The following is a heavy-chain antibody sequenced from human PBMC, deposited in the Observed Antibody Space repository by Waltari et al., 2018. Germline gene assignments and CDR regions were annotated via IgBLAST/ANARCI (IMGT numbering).Heavy chain of an antibody. CDR2: INPNRGGT. CDR1: GYTFTGYY. D-gene: IGHD2-15*01. V-gene: IGHV1-2*06. CDR3: LAAPFDY. J-gene: IGHJ4*02. Sequence: QVQLVQSGAEVKKPGASVTVSCKASGYTFTGYYMPWVRQAPGQGLEWRGRINPNRGGTNYAQKFQGRVTMTRDTSISTAYMELSRLRSDDTAVYYCLAAPFDYWGQGTLVTVSS.